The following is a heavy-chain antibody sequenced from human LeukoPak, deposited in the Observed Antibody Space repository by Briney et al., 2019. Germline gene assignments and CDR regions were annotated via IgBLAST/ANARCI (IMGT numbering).Heavy chain of an antibody. CDR3: AKVLLRYFRYGMDV. J-gene: IGHJ6*01. CDR1: VFTFIIYA. CDR2: ISGSGGST. V-gene: IGHV3-23*01. D-gene: IGHD3-9*01. Sequence: GGSLRLSCAASVFTFIIYAMSWVRQAPGKGLYWVSAISGSGGSTYYADSLKGRFTISRDNSKNTLYLQMNSLRAEDTAVYYCAKVLLRYFRYGMDVWGQGTTVTVSS.